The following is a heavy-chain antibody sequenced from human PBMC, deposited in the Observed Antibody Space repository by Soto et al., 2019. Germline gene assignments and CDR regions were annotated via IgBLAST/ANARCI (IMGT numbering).Heavy chain of an antibody. CDR1: GFTFSSYS. Sequence: EVQLVESGGGLVQPGGSLRLSCAASGFTFSSYSMNWVRQAPGKGLEWVSYISSSSSTIYYADSVKGRFTISRDNAKNSLYLQRNSLRAEDTAVYYCATKDYTAMVSDAFDIWGQGTMVTVSS. D-gene: IGHD5-18*01. J-gene: IGHJ3*02. V-gene: IGHV3-48*01. CDR3: ATKDYTAMVSDAFDI. CDR2: ISSSSSTI.